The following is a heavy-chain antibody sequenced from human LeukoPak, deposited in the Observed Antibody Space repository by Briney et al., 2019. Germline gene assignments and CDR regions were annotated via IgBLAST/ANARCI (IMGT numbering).Heavy chain of an antibody. J-gene: IGHJ6*02. CDR3: ARFLLDV. Sequence: GGSLRLSCAASGFTFRSYEMNWVRQAPGKGLEWVSYISSSGSNIYYADSVKGRFTISRDNAKNSLYLQMNSLRAEGTAVYYCARFLLDVWGQGTTVTVSS. D-gene: IGHD2/OR15-2a*01. CDR1: GFTFRSYE. CDR2: ISSSGSNI. V-gene: IGHV3-48*03.